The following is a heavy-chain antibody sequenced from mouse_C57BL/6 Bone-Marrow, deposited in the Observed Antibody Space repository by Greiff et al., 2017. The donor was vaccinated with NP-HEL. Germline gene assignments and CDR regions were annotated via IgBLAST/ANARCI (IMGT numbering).Heavy chain of an antibody. CDR2: IWSDGST. Sequence: VQGVESGPGLVAPSQSLSITCTVSGFSLPRYGVHWVRQPPGKGLEWLVVIWSDGSTTYNSALKSRLSSSKDNTKSQVFIKMNSLQTDDTSMYYCAELTTVGAYWGQGTLVTVSA. CDR3: AELTTVGAY. CDR1: GFSLPRYG. D-gene: IGHD1-1*01. J-gene: IGHJ3*01. V-gene: IGHV2-6*03.